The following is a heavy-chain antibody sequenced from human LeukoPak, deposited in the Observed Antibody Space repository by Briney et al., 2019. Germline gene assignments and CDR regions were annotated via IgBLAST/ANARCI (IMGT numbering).Heavy chain of an antibody. CDR3: ARDGGTRQWLVMGYFDY. CDR1: GFIFNTYV. J-gene: IGHJ4*02. Sequence: GGSLRLSCAASGFIFNTYVMHWVRQAPGKGLEWLAFIRYDGSNKNYADSVKGRFTISRDNTKNSLYLQMNSLRAEDTAVYYCARDGGTRQWLVMGYFDYWGQGTLVTVSS. CDR2: IRYDGSNK. V-gene: IGHV3-30*02. D-gene: IGHD6-19*01.